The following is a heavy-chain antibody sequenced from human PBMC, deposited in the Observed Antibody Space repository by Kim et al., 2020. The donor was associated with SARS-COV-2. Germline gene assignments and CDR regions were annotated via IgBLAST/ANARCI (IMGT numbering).Heavy chain of an antibody. J-gene: IGHJ4*02. D-gene: IGHD5-18*01. CDR2: T. CDR3: ARDTPTMATIY. Sequence: TYYADTVKDKFTISRDNSKNPLYLQVNSLRAEDTAVYYCARDTPTMATIYWGQGTLVTVSS. V-gene: IGHV3-66*01.